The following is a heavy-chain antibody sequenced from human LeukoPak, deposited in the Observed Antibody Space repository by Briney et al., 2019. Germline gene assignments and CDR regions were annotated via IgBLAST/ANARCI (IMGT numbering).Heavy chain of an antibody. CDR2: ITSSGGNT. J-gene: IGHJ4*02. V-gene: IGHV3-23*01. CDR3: AKRRLYSSTHFHFDY. CDR1: GFTFSSYV. Sequence: QPGGSLRLSCAASGFTFSSYVMSWVRQAPGKGLEWVSTITSSGGNTYYADSVKGRFTISRDNFKNTLYLHMDSLRVEDTALYYCAKRRLYSSTHFHFDYWGQGTLITVSS. D-gene: IGHD6-13*01.